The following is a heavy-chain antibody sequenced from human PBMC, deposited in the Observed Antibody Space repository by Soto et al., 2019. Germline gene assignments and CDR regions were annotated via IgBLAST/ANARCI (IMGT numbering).Heavy chain of an antibody. J-gene: IGHJ5*02. D-gene: IGHD6-13*01. V-gene: IGHV6-1*01. CDR1: GDSVSSNSAA. CDR2: TYYRSKWYN. Sequence: SQTLSLTCAISGDSVSSNSAAWNWIRQSPSRGLEWLGRTYYRSKWYNDYAVSVKSRITINPDTSKNQFSLQLNSVTPEDTAVYYCAREEGKGYSSSWYKGGFRWFDPWGQGTLVTVSS. CDR3: AREEGKGYSSSWYKGGFRWFDP.